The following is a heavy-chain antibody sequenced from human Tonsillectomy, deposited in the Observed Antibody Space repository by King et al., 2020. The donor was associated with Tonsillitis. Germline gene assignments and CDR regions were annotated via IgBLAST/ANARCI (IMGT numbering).Heavy chain of an antibody. J-gene: IGHJ4*02. CDR3: ARDPSGSYYSVVDY. D-gene: IGHD1-26*01. V-gene: IGHV4-38-2*02. CDR2: IYHSGST. CDR1: GYSISSGYY. Sequence: VQLQESGPGLVKPSETLSLTCTVSGYSISSGYYWGWIRQPPGKGLEWIGSIYHSGSTYYNPSLKSRVTISVDTSKNQFSLKLSSVTAADTAVYYCARDPSGSYYSVVDYWGQGTLVTVSS.